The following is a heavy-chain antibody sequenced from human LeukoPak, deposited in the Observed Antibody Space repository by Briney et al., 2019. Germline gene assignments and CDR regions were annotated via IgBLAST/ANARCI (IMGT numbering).Heavy chain of an antibody. CDR3: ARDRYSGNNDFDY. CDR1: GYTFTSYG. Sequence: ASVKVSCKASGYTFTSYGISWVRQAPGQGLEWMGWISAYNGNTNYAQKLQGRVTMTTDTSTSTAHMELRSLRSDDTAVYYCARDRYSGNNDFDYWGQGTLVTVSS. CDR2: ISAYNGNT. V-gene: IGHV1-18*01. D-gene: IGHD1-26*01. J-gene: IGHJ4*02.